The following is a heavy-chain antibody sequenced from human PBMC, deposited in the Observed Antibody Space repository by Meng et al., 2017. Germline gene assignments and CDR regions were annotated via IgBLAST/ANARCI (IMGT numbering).Heavy chain of an antibody. CDR2: IYYSGST. CDR3: ARYGDLDY. CDR1: GGSISSSSYY. J-gene: IGHJ4*02. D-gene: IGHD4-17*01. Sequence: GSLRLSCTVSGGSISSSSYYWGWIRQHPGKGLEWIGSIYYSGSTYYNPSLKSRVTISVDTYKNQFSLKLSSVTAADTAVYYCARYGDLDYWGQGTLVTVSS. V-gene: IGHV4-39*07.